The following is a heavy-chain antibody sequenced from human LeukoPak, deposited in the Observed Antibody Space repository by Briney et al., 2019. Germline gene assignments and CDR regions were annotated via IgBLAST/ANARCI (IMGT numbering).Heavy chain of an antibody. J-gene: IGHJ4*02. Sequence: PGGSLRLSCTASGFTFSTYGMHWVRQAPGKGLEWVTLISYDGSTKYYSDSVKGRFTLSRDNSKNTLYLQMNSLRAEDTAIYFCAKGSGNGYGSGPFDYWGQGTLVTVSS. CDR1: GFTFSTYG. CDR3: AKGSGNGYGSGPFDY. V-gene: IGHV3-30*18. CDR2: ISYDGSTK. D-gene: IGHD3-10*01.